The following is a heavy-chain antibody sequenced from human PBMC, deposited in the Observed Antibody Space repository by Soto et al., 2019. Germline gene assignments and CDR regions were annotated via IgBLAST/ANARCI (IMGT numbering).Heavy chain of an antibody. Sequence: EVQLLESGGGLVQPGGALRLSCAASGFTFSSHAMSSVRQAPGKGLEWISSISAGSEGAYYADSVKGRFTISRDNSNNTLYLQMNSLRAEDTAVYYCARDLWWYLHWGQGTLVTVSS. J-gene: IGHJ4*02. D-gene: IGHD2-15*01. CDR3: ARDLWWYLH. V-gene: IGHV3-23*01. CDR2: ISAGSEGA. CDR1: GFTFSSHA.